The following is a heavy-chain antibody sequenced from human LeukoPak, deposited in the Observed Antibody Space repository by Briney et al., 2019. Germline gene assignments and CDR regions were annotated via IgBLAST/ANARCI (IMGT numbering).Heavy chain of an antibody. CDR2: ISYDGSNK. D-gene: IGHD4-17*01. V-gene: IGHV3-30*18. CDR1: GFTFSSYG. Sequence: GGSLRLSCAASGFTFSSYGMHWVRQAPGKGLEWVAVISYDGSNKYYADSVKGRFTISRDNSKNTLYLQMNSLRAEDTAVYYCAKSPPTVTDAPTVGYWGQGTLVTVSS. CDR3: AKSPPTVTDAPTVGY. J-gene: IGHJ4*02.